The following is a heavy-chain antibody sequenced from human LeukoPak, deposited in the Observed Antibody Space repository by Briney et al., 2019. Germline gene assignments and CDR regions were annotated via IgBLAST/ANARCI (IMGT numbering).Heavy chain of an antibody. CDR2: ISWNSGTI. J-gene: IGHJ4*02. D-gene: IGHD6-13*01. V-gene: IGHV3-9*01. CDR1: GCTFNDYA. CDR3: AKDLQQLVRGDFDY. Sequence: GGSLRLSCAASGCTFNDYAMHWVRQAPGKGLEWVSGISWNSGTIGYADSVKGRFTISRDNAKNSLFLKMNSLRAEDTALYYCAKDLQQLVRGDFDYWGQGTLVTVSS.